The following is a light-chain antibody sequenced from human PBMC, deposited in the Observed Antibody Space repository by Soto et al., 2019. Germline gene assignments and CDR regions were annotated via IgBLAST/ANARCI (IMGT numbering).Light chain of an antibody. CDR2: GSS. J-gene: IGLJ1*01. V-gene: IGLV1-40*01. Sequence: QSVLTQPPSVSGAPGQRVTISCTGSSSNIGAGYDVHWYQHLPGTAPKLLIYGSSDRPSGVPDRFTGSKSGTSASLAITGLQAEDEADYSCQSYDSSLSCYVFGTGTKLTVL. CDR1: SSNIGAGYD. CDR3: QSYDSSLSCYV.